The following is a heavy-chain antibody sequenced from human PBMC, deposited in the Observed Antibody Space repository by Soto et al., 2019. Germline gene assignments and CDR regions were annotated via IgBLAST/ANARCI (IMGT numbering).Heavy chain of an antibody. Sequence: QVQLQESGPGLVKPSETLSLNCTVSGGSISSYFWSWIRQPPGKGLEWIGYIYYSGTTNYNPSLKSRVTIAEDTSKNQYSLTLSSVTAADTAVYYCAREGLTGTLGLYYYYAIDVWGQGTTVTVSS. CDR3: AREGLTGTLGLYYYYAIDV. J-gene: IGHJ6*02. CDR2: IYYSGTT. D-gene: IGHD1-7*01. CDR1: GGSISSYF. V-gene: IGHV4-59*01.